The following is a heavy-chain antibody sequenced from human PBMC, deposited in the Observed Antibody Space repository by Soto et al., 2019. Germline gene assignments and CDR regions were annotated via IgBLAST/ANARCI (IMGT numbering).Heavy chain of an antibody. CDR3: SREPFCTGGSCYSRPLDV. CDR2: IYYSGTT. CDR1: GGSISSGDYY. D-gene: IGHD2-15*01. V-gene: IGHV4-30-4*01. Sequence: QVQLQESGPGLVQPSQTLSLTCTVSGGSISSGDYYWSWIRQPPGKDLEWIGYIYYSGTTYYNPSLKSRLTISVDTSTNQFSLSLTSVTAADTPVYYCSREPFCTGGSCYSRPLDVWGQGTTVTVSS. J-gene: IGHJ6*02.